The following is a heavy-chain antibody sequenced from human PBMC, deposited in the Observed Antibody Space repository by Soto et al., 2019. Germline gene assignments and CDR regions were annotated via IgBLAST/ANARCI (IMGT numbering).Heavy chain of an antibody. Sequence: SETLSLTCTVSGGSMSGYYWGLVRQPPGKGLEFIAYIYYSGSTTYNPSFKSRVSISIDTSKNQFSLKLTSVTAADKAVYYCARRDSSGWYSYFDYWGQGTLVTVSS. D-gene: IGHD6-19*01. J-gene: IGHJ4*02. CDR1: GGSMSGYY. CDR2: IYYSGST. CDR3: ARRDSSGWYSYFDY. V-gene: IGHV4-59*08.